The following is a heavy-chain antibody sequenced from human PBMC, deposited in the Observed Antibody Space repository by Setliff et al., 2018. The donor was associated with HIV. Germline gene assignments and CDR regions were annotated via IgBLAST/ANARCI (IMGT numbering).Heavy chain of an antibody. Sequence: PSETLSLTCTVSGDSISSGSDYWSWIRQHPWKGLEWIGYIYYTGTTYFNPSLKSRVTISVDTSQNQFSLKLNSVTAADTAVYYCARVRMLRGLRDYYYYMDVWGKGTTVTSP. D-gene: IGHD3-10*01. J-gene: IGHJ6*03. CDR3: ARVRMLRGLRDYYYYMDV. V-gene: IGHV4-31*03. CDR2: IYYTGTT. CDR1: GDSISSGSDY.